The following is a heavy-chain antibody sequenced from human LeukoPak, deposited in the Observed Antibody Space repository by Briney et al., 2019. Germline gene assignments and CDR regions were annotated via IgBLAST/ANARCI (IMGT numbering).Heavy chain of an antibody. CDR3: VRTGYCSSKYCDYYGMDV. D-gene: IGHD6-13*01. CDR1: GGSISSSNW. Sequence: SETLSLTCAVSGGSISSSNWWSWVRQPPGKGLEWIGEIYHSGSTNYNPSLKSRVTISVDKSKNQFSLKLSSVTAADTAVYYCVRTGYCSSKYCDYYGMDVWGQGTTVTVSS. CDR2: IYHSGST. J-gene: IGHJ6*02. V-gene: IGHV4-4*02.